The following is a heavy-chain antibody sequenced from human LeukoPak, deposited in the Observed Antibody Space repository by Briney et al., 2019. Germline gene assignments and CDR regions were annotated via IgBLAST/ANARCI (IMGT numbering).Heavy chain of an antibody. CDR1: GYTFTGYY. J-gene: IGHJ3*02. V-gene: IGHV1-2*02. D-gene: IGHD6-13*01. CDR2: INPNSGGT. CDR3: AREKWQQLAQDDTFDI. Sequence: GASVKVSCKASGYTFTGYYMHWVRQAPGQGLEWMGWINPNSGGTNYAQKFQGRVTMTRDTSISTAYMELSRLRSDDTAVYYCAREKWQQLAQDDTFDIWGQGTMVTVSS.